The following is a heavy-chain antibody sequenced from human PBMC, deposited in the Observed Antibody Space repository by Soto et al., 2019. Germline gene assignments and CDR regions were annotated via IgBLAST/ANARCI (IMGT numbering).Heavy chain of an antibody. CDR1: GFTFSSYA. V-gene: IGHV3-23*01. D-gene: IGHD3-22*01. J-gene: IGHJ3*02. CDR2: ISGSGGST. CDR3: AKSVNYYDSSGSDFGAFDI. Sequence: LRRSCAASGFTFSSYAMSWVRQAPGKGLEWVSAISGSGGSTYYADSVKGRFTISRDNSKNTLYLQMNSLRAEDTAVYYCAKSVNYYDSSGSDFGAFDIWGQGTMVTVSS.